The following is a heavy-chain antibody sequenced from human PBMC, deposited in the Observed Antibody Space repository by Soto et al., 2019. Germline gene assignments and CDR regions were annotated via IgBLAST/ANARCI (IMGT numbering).Heavy chain of an antibody. V-gene: IGHV2-5*02. Sequence: QITLKESGPTLVRPAQTLTLTCGFSGFSLSSYCMGVAWIRQPPGKALEWLALIYWDDDKRYSPSLKDRLAISNDTSSNQVVLTITNMDPGDTATYFCAHAGDYALLTFYHWAPGTLVTVSS. D-gene: IGHD4-17*01. CDR1: GFSLSSYCMG. J-gene: IGHJ4*02. CDR2: IYWDDDK. CDR3: AHAGDYALLTFYH.